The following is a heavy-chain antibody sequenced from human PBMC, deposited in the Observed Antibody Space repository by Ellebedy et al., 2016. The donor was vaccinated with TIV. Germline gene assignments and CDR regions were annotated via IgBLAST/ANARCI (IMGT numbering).Heavy chain of an antibody. V-gene: IGHV4-30-4*01. CDR2: IYYSGST. D-gene: IGHD2-15*01. CDR3: ARGLGYCSGGSCYIDAFDI. Sequence: MPSETLSLTCTVSGGSISSGDYYWSWIRQPPGKGLEWIGSIYYSGSTYYNPSLKSRVTIAVDTSKNQFSLKLSSVTAADTAVYYCARGLGYCSGGSCYIDAFDIWGQGTMVTVSS. CDR1: GGSISSGDYY. J-gene: IGHJ3*02.